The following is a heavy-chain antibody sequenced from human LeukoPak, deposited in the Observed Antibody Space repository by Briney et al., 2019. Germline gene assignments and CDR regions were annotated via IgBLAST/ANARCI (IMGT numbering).Heavy chain of an antibody. CDR2: INHTGNT. CDR1: GGSFSGYY. V-gene: IGHV4-34*01. Sequence: PSETLSLTCAVYGGSFSGYYWSWVRQPPGKGLEWIGEINHTGNTNYNPSLKSRVTMSVDTSKNQFSLKLMSVTAADTGLYYCTRGQEEWERLQRAVHFDNWGLGTLVTVSS. D-gene: IGHD1-26*01. J-gene: IGHJ4*02. CDR3: TRGQEEWERLQRAVHFDN.